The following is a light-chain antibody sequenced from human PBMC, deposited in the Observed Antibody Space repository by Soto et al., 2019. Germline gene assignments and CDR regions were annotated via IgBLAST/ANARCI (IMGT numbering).Light chain of an antibody. Sequence: EIVLTQSPGTLSLSPGERATLSCRASHSVSSSYLAWYQQTPGQAPRLLIYGASSRATGIPDRFSGSGSGTDFTLTINRLEPEDFAVYYCQQYGSSPPYTFGQGTKLEIK. CDR2: GAS. V-gene: IGKV3-20*01. J-gene: IGKJ2*01. CDR1: HSVSSSY. CDR3: QQYGSSPPYT.